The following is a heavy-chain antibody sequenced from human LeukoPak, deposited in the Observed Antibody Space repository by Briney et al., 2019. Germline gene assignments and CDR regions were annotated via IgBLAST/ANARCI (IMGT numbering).Heavy chain of an antibody. CDR3: AREPYSRGMDV. Sequence: ASVKVSCKASGYTFTGYYMHWVRQAPGQGLEWMGIINPSGGSTSYAQKFQGRVTMTRDMSTSTVYMELSSLRSEDTAVYYCAREPYSRGMDVWGKGTTVTVSS. V-gene: IGHV1-46*01. CDR2: INPSGGST. CDR1: GYTFTGYY. J-gene: IGHJ6*04. D-gene: IGHD6-13*01.